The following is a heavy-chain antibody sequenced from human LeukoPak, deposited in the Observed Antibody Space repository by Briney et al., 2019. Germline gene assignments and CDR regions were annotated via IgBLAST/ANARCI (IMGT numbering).Heavy chain of an antibody. CDR2: IYYSGST. Sequence: SETLSLTCAVSGGSISSNSYYWGWIRQPPGKGLEWIGSIYYSGSTYYNPSLKSRVTISVDTSKNQFSLKLSSVTAADTAVYYCARGLSYGSGSYYKNYYMDVWGKGTTVTVSS. CDR3: ARGLSYGSGSYYKNYYMDV. V-gene: IGHV4-39*01. CDR1: GGSISSNSYY. D-gene: IGHD3-10*01. J-gene: IGHJ6*03.